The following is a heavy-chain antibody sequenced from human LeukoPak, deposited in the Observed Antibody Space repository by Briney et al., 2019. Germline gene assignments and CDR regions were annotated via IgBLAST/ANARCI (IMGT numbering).Heavy chain of an antibody. CDR3: ARVLRYCSGGNCYSGGLGYMDV. CDR2: IVVGSGNT. CDR1: GFTFTSSA. J-gene: IGHJ6*03. D-gene: IGHD2-15*01. Sequence: ASVKVSCKASGFTFTSSAMQWVRQARGQRLEWIGWIVVGSGNTNYAQKFQERVTITRDMSTSTAYMELSSLRSEDTAVYYCARVLRYCSGGNCYSGGLGYMDVWGKGTTVTISS. V-gene: IGHV1-58*02.